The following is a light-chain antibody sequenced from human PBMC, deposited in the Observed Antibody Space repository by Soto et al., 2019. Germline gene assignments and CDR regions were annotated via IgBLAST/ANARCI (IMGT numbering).Light chain of an antibody. CDR2: RNN. J-gene: IGLJ1*01. CDR3: APWDDSVSNDV. Sequence: QSALTQPPSASWTPRPRVTISCSGNSSHIGSNYVHWYQHLTGTPPNLLIYRNNTRPSGVPDRFSGSKSGTSASLAIIGFRSEDEADYSCAPWDDSVSNDVYGPGTKDTVL. CDR1: SSHIGSNY. V-gene: IGLV1-47*01.